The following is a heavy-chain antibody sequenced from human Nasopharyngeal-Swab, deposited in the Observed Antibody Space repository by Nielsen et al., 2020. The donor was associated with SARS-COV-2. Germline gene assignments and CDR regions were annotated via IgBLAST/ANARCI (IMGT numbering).Heavy chain of an antibody. D-gene: IGHD2-2*01. CDR3: ASANPTIDIVVVPAAKYYYYYYMDV. CDR1: VCTFSSYA. V-gene: IGHV1-69*13. J-gene: IGHJ6*03. CDR2: IIPIFGTA. Sequence: SVTVSCKASVCTFSSYAIRWVRQAPGQGLEWMGGIIPIFGTANYAQKFQGRVTINADESTSTAYMELSSLRSEDTAVYYCASANPTIDIVVVPAAKYYYYYYMDVWGKGTTVTDSS.